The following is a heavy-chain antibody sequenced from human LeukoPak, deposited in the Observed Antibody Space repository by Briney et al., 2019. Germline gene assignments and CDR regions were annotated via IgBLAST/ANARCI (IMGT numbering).Heavy chain of an antibody. J-gene: IGHJ5*02. CDR3: ARDDSTDDYSIRYNWFDP. D-gene: IGHD4-11*01. CDR1: GGTFSSYA. V-gene: IGHV1-69*13. Sequence: ASMKVSCKASGGTFSSYAISWVRQAPGQGLEWMGGIIPIFGTANYAQKFQGRVTITADESTSTAYMELSSLRSEDTAVYYCARDDSTDDYSIRYNWFDPWGQGTLVTVSS. CDR2: IIPIFGTA.